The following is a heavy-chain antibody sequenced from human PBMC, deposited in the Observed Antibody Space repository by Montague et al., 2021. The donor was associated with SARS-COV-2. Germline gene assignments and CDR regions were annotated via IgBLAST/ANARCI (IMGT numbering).Heavy chain of an antibody. J-gene: IGHJ1*01. D-gene: IGHD1-1*01. CDR3: AAEAGNFGFERFRH. CDR2: ISFRGGDK. Sequence: SLRLSCAASGFNFSGNALHWVRQAPGKGLEWVGLISFRGGDKRYADSVKGRFTISRDNSKKTLYLQMNSLRPEDTAIYYCAAEAGNFGFERFRHWGQGTLVTVSS. V-gene: IGHV3-30-3*01. CDR1: GFNFSGNA.